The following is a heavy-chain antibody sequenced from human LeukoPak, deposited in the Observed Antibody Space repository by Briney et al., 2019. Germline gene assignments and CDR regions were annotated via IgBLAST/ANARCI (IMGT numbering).Heavy chain of an antibody. J-gene: IGHJ4*02. CDR1: GFTVSSNY. Sequence: GGSLGLSCAASGFTVSSNYMSWVRQAPGKGLEWVSVISSGGSTNYADSVKGRFTISRDNSKNTLYFQMNSLRAEDTAVYYCARVAHGSYYDLDYWGQGTLVTVSS. V-gene: IGHV3-53*01. CDR2: ISSGGST. CDR3: ARVAHGSYYDLDY. D-gene: IGHD1-26*01.